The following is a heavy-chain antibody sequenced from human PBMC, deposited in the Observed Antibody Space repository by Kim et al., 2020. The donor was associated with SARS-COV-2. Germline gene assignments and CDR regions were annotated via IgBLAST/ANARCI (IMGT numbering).Heavy chain of an antibody. CDR3: ATVTDGDDSSGTPDY. V-gene: IGHV1-24*01. CDR1: GYTLTELS. CDR2: FYPEDGET. Sequence: ASVTVSCKVSGYTLTELSMHWVRQAPGKGLEWMGGFYPEDGETIYAQKFQGRVTMTEDKSTDTAYMELSSLRSEDTSVYYCATVTDGDDSSGTPDYWGQGTLGTVAS. J-gene: IGHJ4*02. D-gene: IGHD3-22*01.